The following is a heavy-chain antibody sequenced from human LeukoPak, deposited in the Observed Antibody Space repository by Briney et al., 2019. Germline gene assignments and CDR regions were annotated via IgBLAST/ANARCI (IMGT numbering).Heavy chain of an antibody. V-gene: IGHV4-39*01. D-gene: IGHD5-24*01. Sequence: SETLSLTCTVSGGSISISNYLWGWIRQPPGKGLEWIGSIHYSGSTYYNPSLKSRVTTSVDTSKNQFSLKLSSVTAADTAVYYCAGYLNMATTFYFDQWGQGTLVTVSS. J-gene: IGHJ4*02. CDR2: IHYSGST. CDR1: GGSISISNYL. CDR3: AGYLNMATTFYFDQ.